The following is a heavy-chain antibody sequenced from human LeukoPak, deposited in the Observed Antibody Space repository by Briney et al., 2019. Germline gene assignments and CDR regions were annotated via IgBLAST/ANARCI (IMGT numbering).Heavy chain of an antibody. V-gene: IGHV3-48*03. J-gene: IGHJ6*03. Sequence: GGSLRLSCAASGFTFSSYEMNWVRQAPGKGLEWVSYISRSGSTIYYADSVKARFTISRDNSQNTLSLQMNNLRIEDTALYYCAKTSLADLSGHYDYMDVWGKGTTVTVSS. D-gene: IGHD3-3*01. CDR2: ISRSGSTI. CDR1: GFTFSSYE. CDR3: AKTSLADLSGHYDYMDV.